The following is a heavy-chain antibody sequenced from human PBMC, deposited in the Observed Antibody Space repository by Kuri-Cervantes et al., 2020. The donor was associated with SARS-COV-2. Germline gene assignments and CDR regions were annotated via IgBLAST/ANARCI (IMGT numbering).Heavy chain of an antibody. CDR1: GGSISSSSDY. Sequence: GSLRLSCTVSGGSISSSSDYWGWIRQPPGKGLEWIGSIYYSGSTYYNPSLKRRVTISVDTSKNQFSLKLSSVTAADTAVYYCARQTQYYGSGSYSIRGQYYFDYWGQGTLVTVSS. CDR3: ARQTQYYGSGSYSIRGQYYFDY. J-gene: IGHJ4*02. CDR2: IYYSGST. D-gene: IGHD3-10*01. V-gene: IGHV4-39*01.